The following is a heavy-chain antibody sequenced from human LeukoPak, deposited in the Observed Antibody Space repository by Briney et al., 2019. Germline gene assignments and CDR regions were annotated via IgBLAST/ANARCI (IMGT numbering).Heavy chain of an antibody. V-gene: IGHV4-34*01. CDR2: INHSGSA. D-gene: IGHD3-22*01. CDR1: GGSFSGYY. CDR3: ARRFRITMIGPYKRGAHFDY. Sequence: SETLSLTCAVYGGSFSGYYWSWIRQPPGKGLEWIGEINHSGSANYNPSLKSRVTISVDTSKNQFSLKLSSVTAADTAVYYCARRFRITMIGPYKRGAHFDYWGQGTLVTVSS. J-gene: IGHJ4*02.